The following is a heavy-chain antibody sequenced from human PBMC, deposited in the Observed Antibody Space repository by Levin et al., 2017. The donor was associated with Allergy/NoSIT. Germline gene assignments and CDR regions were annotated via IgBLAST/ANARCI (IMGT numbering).Heavy chain of an antibody. CDR3: AKDTHRARLVITHFDS. CDR2: ISGSGGAK. V-gene: IGHV3-23*01. J-gene: IGHJ4*02. D-gene: IGHD3-9*01. CDR1: GFNFSSYG. Sequence: GESLKISCAASGFNFSSYGMSWVRQAPGKGLEWVSFISGSGGAKHYTDSAKGRFTISRDNSKNTLFLQMNSLRADDTALYYCAKDTHRARLVITHFDSWGQGTLVTVSS.